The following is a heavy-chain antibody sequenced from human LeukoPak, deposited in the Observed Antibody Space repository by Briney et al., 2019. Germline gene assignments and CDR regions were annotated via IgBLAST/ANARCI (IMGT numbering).Heavy chain of an antibody. J-gene: IGHJ4*02. V-gene: IGHV1-18*01. Sequence: ASVKVSCKASGYTFTSYGISWVRQAPGQGLEWMGWISAYNGNTNYAQKLQGRVTMTTDTSTSTAYMELRSLRSDDTAVYYCARDFADYYDSSGYYYEGNTDYWGQGTLVTASS. CDR3: ARDFADYYDSSGYYYEGNTDY. D-gene: IGHD3-22*01. CDR1: GYTFTSYG. CDR2: ISAYNGNT.